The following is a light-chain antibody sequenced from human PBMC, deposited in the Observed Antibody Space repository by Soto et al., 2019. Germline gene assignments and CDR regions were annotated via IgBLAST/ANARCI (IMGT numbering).Light chain of an antibody. V-gene: IGKV3-15*01. Sequence: EIVLTQSPATLSVSPGERATLSCRASQSVSNDLAWYRHQPGQAPRLLIYGASTTATGIPARFSGSGSGTEFTLTIDSLQSEDFAVYYCQQYGSSGTFGQGTKVDIK. J-gene: IGKJ1*01. CDR2: GAS. CDR3: QQYGSSGT. CDR1: QSVSND.